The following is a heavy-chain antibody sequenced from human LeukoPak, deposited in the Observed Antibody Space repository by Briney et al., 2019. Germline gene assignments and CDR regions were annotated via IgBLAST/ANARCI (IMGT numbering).Heavy chain of an antibody. V-gene: IGHV4-59*01. CDR3: ARYDSSGRTFDY. Sequence: SETLSLTCTVSGGSNSNYYWSWIRQPPGKGLEWIGYFSYSGSTTYNPSLKSRVTVSVDTSKNQFSLKLSSVTAADTAVYYCARYDSSGRTFDYWGQGTLVTVSS. CDR1: GGSNSNYY. CDR2: FSYSGST. D-gene: IGHD3-22*01. J-gene: IGHJ4*02.